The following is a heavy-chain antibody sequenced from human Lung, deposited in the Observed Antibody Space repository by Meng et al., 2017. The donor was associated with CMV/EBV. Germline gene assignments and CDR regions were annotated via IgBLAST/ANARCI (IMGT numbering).Heavy chain of an antibody. Sequence: GYTFGDYFIHWVRQAPGQGLEWMGWINPRSGDSKYAQKFQGRVTMTRDTAISATYMEVRRLTYDDTAVYYCARNNYYYDSRGPFGLWGQGALVTVSS. J-gene: IGHJ5*02. CDR1: GYTFGDYF. D-gene: IGHD3-22*01. CDR3: ARNNYYYDSRGPFGL. CDR2: INPRSGDS. V-gene: IGHV1-2*02.